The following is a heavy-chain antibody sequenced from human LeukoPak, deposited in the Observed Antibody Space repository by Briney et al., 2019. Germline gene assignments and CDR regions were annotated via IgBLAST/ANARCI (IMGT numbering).Heavy chain of an antibody. V-gene: IGHV3-64*02. D-gene: IGHD3-22*01. CDR2: ISSNGDST. CDR1: GFTFSSYA. J-gene: IGHJ4*02. Sequence: GGSLRLSCAASGFTFSSYAMHWVRQAPGKGLEYVSTISSNGDSTYYADSVKGRFTISRDNSKKTLYLHMGSLRTEDMAVYYCARGRSAYYDSSGYCYFDYWGQGTLVTVSS. CDR3: ARGRSAYYDSSGYCYFDY.